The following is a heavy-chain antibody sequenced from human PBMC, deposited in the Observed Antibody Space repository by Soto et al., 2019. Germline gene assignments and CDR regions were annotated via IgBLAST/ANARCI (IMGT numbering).Heavy chain of an antibody. D-gene: IGHD3-3*01. V-gene: IGHV3-23*01. Sequence: GSLRLSCAASGLTFNRYAMSWVRQAPGKGLKWVAAISDSGGSTYYADYVKGRLTISRDNSKNTLYLQMISLRLEDTAVYYCAKDSRSLTRITIFGVDYMDVWGKGTTVTVSS. CDR3: AKDSRSLTRITIFGVDYMDV. CDR2: ISDSGGST. J-gene: IGHJ6*03. CDR1: GLTFNRYA.